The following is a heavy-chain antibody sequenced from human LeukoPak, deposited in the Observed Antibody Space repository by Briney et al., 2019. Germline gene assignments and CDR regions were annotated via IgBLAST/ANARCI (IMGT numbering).Heavy chain of an antibody. D-gene: IGHD1-1*01. CDR2: ISGSGGST. CDR3: ARNLDV. Sequence: GGSLRLSCAASGFTFNNYAMSWVRQAPGKGLEWVSAISGSGGSTYYADSVKGRFTISRDHAKNSLYLQMNSLRAGDTAVYYCARNLDVWGQGTLVTVSS. J-gene: IGHJ4*02. CDR1: GFTFNNYA. V-gene: IGHV3-23*01.